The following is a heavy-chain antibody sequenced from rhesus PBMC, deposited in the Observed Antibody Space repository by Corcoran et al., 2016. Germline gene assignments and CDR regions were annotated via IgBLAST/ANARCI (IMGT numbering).Heavy chain of an antibody. V-gene: IGHV4S10*01. CDR3: ARELTWFFDY. CDR1: GGSISDSYR. D-gene: IGHD1-38*01. J-gene: IGHJ4*01. Sequence: VQLQESGPGVVKPSETLSLTCAVSGGSISDSYRWSWLRQPPGKGLEWIGYIYGSSQSTNSNPSLKSRGTISKDTSKNQFSLQLSSVTAADTAVYYCARELTWFFDYWCLGVLVTVSS. CDR2: IYGSSQST.